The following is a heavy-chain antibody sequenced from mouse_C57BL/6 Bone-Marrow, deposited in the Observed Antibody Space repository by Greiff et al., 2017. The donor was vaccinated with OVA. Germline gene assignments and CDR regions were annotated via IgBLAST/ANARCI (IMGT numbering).Heavy chain of an antibody. V-gene: IGHV5-17*01. J-gene: IGHJ3*01. D-gene: IGHD1-1*01. Sequence: DVHLVESGGGLVKPGGSLKLSCAASGFTFSDYGMHWVRQAPEKGLEWVAYISSGSSTIYYADTVKGRFTISRDNAKNTLFLQMTSLRSEDTAMYYCARPLYGSSPFAYWGQGTLVTVSA. CDR3: ARPLYGSSPFAY. CDR2: ISSGSSTI. CDR1: GFTFSDYG.